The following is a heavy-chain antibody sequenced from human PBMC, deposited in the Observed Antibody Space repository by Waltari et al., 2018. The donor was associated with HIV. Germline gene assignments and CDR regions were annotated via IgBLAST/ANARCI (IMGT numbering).Heavy chain of an antibody. CDR3: TTDLGGYNVDY. D-gene: IGHD5-12*01. V-gene: IGHV3-15*01. J-gene: IGHJ4*02. Sequence: EVRLVGSGGGLVKPGGSLRLSCAASGLTLTAIWMGWVPQTPGKGLEWVGRIKSKTHGETTDYAAPVKGRFSLSRDDSKNTLYLQMNSLKTEDTAVYYCTTDLGGYNVDYWGQGTLVTISS. CDR1: GLTLTAIW. CDR2: IKSKTHGETT.